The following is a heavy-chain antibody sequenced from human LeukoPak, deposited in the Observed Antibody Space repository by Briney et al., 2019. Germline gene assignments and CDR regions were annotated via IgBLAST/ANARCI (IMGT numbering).Heavy chain of an antibody. CDR1: GFTFYSDV. CDR2: ISGSGGST. Sequence: GGSLRLSCAASGFTFYSDVMSWVRQAPGKGLEWVSAISGSGGSTYYADSVKGRFTISRDNSKNTVSLQMNSLRAEDTAVYYCAKVAGSTSSLLNYWGQGTLVTVSS. J-gene: IGHJ4*02. CDR3: AKVAGSTSSLLNY. V-gene: IGHV3-23*01. D-gene: IGHD6-6*01.